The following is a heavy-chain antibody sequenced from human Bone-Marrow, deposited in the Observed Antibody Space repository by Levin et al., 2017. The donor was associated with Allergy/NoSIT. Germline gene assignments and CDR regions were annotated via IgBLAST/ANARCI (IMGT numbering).Heavy chain of an antibody. CDR1: GFTFSSYA. V-gene: IGHV3-30*04. Sequence: PGGSLRLSCAASGFTFSSYAMHWVRQAPGKGLEWVAVISYDGSNKYYADSVKGRFTISRDNSKNTLYLQMNSLRAEDTAVYYCARDVVEYQLLFWFDPWGQGTLVTVSS. J-gene: IGHJ5*02. CDR2: ISYDGSNK. D-gene: IGHD2-2*01. CDR3: ARDVVEYQLLFWFDP.